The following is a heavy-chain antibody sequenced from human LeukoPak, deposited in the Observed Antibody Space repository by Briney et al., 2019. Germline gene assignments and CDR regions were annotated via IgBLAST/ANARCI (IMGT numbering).Heavy chain of an antibody. V-gene: IGHV4-38-2*02. CDR3: ARGSPGNPPYFQH. Sequence: SETLSLTCTVSGYSISSGYYWGWIRQPPGKGLEWIGSIYHSGSTYYNPSLKSRLTISVDTSKNQFSLKLSSVTAADTAVYYCARGSPGNPPYFQHWGQGTLVTVSS. D-gene: IGHD4-23*01. CDR2: IYHSGST. J-gene: IGHJ1*01. CDR1: GYSISSGYY.